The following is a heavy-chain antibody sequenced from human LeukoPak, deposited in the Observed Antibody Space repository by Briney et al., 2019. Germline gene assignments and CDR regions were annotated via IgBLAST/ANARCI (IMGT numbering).Heavy chain of an antibody. CDR3: ARSYYDILTGDREYYFDY. D-gene: IGHD3-9*01. V-gene: IGHV5-51*01. Sequence: GESLKISCKGSGYSFTSYWIAWVRQMPGKGLEWMGIIYPGDSDTRFSPSFQGQVTISADKSISTAYLQWSSLKASDTAMYYCARSYYDILTGDREYYFDYWGQGTLVTVSS. CDR2: IYPGDSDT. J-gene: IGHJ4*02. CDR1: GYSFTSYW.